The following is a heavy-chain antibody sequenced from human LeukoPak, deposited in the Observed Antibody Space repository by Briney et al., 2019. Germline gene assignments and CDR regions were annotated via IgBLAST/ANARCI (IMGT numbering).Heavy chain of an antibody. CDR1: GFTFSNYW. J-gene: IGHJ2*01. Sequence: PGGSLRLSCAASGFTFSNYWMHWVRQDAGKGLVWVSRMNSDGSYISYADSVKGRFTISRDNAKNTVYLQMNSLGADGTAVYYCGRGAEAVGDWYFDLWGRGTLVTVSS. CDR3: GRGAEAVGDWYFDL. CDR2: MNSDGSYI. D-gene: IGHD6-13*01. V-gene: IGHV3-74*01.